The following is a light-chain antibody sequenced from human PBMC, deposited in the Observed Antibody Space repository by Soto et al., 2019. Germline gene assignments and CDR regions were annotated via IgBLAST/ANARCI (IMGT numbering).Light chain of an antibody. CDR1: QSVTSND. CDR2: GAS. V-gene: IGKV3-20*01. J-gene: IGKJ1*01. CDR3: KLYFCAPRT. Sequence: ELVLTQSPGTLSLSPGERATLSCRASQSVTSNDLAWYRQKPGQAPRLLIYGASIRATGIPDRFSGSGSGTDVTLTIARLNPEGFVVYYCKLYFCAPRTFGQCTKVEI.